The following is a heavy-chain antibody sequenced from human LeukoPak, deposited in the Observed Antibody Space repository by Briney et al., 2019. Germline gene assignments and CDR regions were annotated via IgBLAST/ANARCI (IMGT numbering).Heavy chain of an antibody. D-gene: IGHD5-24*01. Sequence: ASETLSLTCTVSGGSISPYYWSWIRQPPGQGLEWIGYIYYSGTTKYNPSLRSPVTMSVDTSKNQFSLKLSSVTAADTAVYYCASTLGRDGYNSWGQGTLVTVSS. CDR3: ASTLGRDGYNS. CDR2: IYYSGTT. J-gene: IGHJ5*02. CDR1: GGSISPYY. V-gene: IGHV4-59*12.